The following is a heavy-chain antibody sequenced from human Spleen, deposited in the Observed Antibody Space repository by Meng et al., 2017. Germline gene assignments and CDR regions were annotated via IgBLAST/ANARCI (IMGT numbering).Heavy chain of an antibody. CDR2: INSRGSTI. J-gene: IGHJ4*02. CDR1: GFTLSGYE. V-gene: IGHV3-48*03. Sequence: GESLKISCAASGFTLSGYEMNWVRQAPGKGLEWVSYINSRGSTIYYADSVKGRFTISRDNANLYLRMNSLRAEDTAVYYCARETVNPYSSGWYREKNYIDYWGQGTLVTVSS. D-gene: IGHD6-19*01. CDR3: ARETVNPYSSGWYREKNYIDY.